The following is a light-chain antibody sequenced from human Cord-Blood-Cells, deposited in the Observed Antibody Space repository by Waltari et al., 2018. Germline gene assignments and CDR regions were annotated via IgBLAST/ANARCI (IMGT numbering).Light chain of an antibody. J-gene: IGKJ1*01. V-gene: IGKV1-5*03. CDR2: KAS. CDR1: QSIRCW. Sequence: DIQMTQSPSTLSASVGDRVTITCRASQSIRCWLAWYQQQPGKAPKRLIYKASRLESGVPSVVSGSGSGTEVTRTISSLQPDDFATYYCQQYNSYAWTFGQGTKVEIK. CDR3: QQYNSYAWT.